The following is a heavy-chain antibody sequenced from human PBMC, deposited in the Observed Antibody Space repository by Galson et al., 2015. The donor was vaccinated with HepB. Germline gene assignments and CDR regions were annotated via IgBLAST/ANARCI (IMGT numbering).Heavy chain of an antibody. J-gene: IGHJ5*02. CDR2: ISAYTAHT. CDR1: GYTFTSYG. Sequence: SVKVSCKASGYTFTSYGISWVRQAPGQGLEWMGWISAYTAHTNYAQKFQGRVIMTTDTSTSTAYMEVRSLRSDDTAVYYCARDKPTDDFWSGNWFDPWGQGTLVTVSS. V-gene: IGHV1-18*01. CDR3: ARDKPTDDFWSGNWFDP. D-gene: IGHD3-3*01.